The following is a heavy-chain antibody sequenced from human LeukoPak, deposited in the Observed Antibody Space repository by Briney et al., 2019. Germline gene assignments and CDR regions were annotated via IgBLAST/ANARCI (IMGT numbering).Heavy chain of an antibody. J-gene: IGHJ1*01. Sequence: GGSLRLSCAASGFTVSSNYMSWVRQAPGKGLEWVGRIKSKTEGGTTDYAAPVKGRFTISRDDSKNTLYLQMNSLETDDTAVYYCTTAMVVTAILYFQHWGQGTLVTVSS. V-gene: IGHV3-15*01. CDR2: IKSKTEGGTT. CDR1: GFTVSSNY. D-gene: IGHD2-21*02. CDR3: TTAMVVTAILYFQH.